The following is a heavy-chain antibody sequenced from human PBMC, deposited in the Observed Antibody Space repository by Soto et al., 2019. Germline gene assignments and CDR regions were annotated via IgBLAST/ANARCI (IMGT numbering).Heavy chain of an antibody. CDR2: ISGTGGST. V-gene: IGHV3-23*01. D-gene: IGHD3-10*01. CDR3: AKSRSRDFDY. J-gene: IGHJ4*02. CDR1: GFTFSSYA. Sequence: PGGSLRLSCAASGFTFSSYAMSWVRQAPGKGLEWVSVISGTGGSTYYAESVKGRFTISRDNSNNTLYLQMNSLRAEDTAVYYCAKSRSRDFDYWGQGTLVTVSS.